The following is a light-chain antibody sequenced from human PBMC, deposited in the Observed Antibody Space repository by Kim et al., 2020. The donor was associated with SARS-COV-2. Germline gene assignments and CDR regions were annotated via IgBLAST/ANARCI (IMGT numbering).Light chain of an antibody. Sequence: QSVLTQPPSVSGTPGQTVTILCSGSRSVIWYQQFPKTAPKLLISPYNPRPSGVPDRFSASMSDTSASLAISGLQFEDEADYHCATWDDRVSAWVFGGGTQLTVL. J-gene: IGLJ3*02. V-gene: IGLV1-44*01. CDR1: RS. CDR3: ATWDDRVSAWV. CDR2: PYN.